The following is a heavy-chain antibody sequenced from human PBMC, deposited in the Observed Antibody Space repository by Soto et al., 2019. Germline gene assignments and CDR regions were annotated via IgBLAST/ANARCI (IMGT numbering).Heavy chain of an antibody. CDR2: IDPSDSYT. CDR1: GYSFTSYW. CDR3: ARYSADYYDILTGYYKGYYYGMDV. V-gene: IGHV5-10-1*01. J-gene: IGHJ6*02. D-gene: IGHD3-9*01. Sequence: GESLKISCKGSGYSFTSYWISWVRQMPGKGLEWMGRIDPSDSYTNYSPSFQGHVTISADKSISTAYLQWSSLKASDTAMYYCARYSADYYDILTGYYKGYYYGMDVWGQGTTVTVSS.